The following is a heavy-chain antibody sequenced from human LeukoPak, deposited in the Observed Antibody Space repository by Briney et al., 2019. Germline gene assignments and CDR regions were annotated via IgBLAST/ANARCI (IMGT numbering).Heavy chain of an antibody. CDR1: GYSFTSYW. D-gene: IGHD1-7*01. CDR3: ARRAPNWNYEFYYFDY. J-gene: IGHJ4*02. V-gene: IGHV5-51*01. Sequence: GESLKISCKGSGYSFTSYWIGWVRQMPGKGLEWMGIIYPGDSDTRYSPSFQGQVTISADKSISTAYLQWSSLKASDTAMYYCARRAPNWNYEFYYFDYWGQGTLVTVSS. CDR2: IYPGDSDT.